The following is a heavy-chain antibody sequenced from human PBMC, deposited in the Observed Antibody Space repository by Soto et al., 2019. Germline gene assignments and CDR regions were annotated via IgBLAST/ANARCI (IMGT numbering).Heavy chain of an antibody. CDR1: GYTFTSYG. Sequence: ASVKVSCKASGYTFTSYGISWVRQAPGQGLEWMGWISAYNGNTNYAQKLQGRVAMTTDTSTSTAYMELRSLRSDDTAVYYCARDLSMVREFGYWGQGTLVTVSS. J-gene: IGHJ4*02. D-gene: IGHD3-10*01. CDR2: ISAYNGNT. CDR3: ARDLSMVREFGY. V-gene: IGHV1-18*01.